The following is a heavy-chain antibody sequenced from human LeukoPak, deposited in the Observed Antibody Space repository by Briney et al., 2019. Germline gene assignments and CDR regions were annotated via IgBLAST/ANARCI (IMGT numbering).Heavy chain of an antibody. CDR1: GGSFSGYY. CDR3: ARTSIYYDSSGYRS. D-gene: IGHD3-22*01. Sequence: SSETLSLTCAVYGGSFSGYYWSWIRQPPGKGLEWIGEINHSGSTNYNPSLKSRVTVSVDTSKNQFSLKLSSVTAADTAVYYCARTSIYYDSSGYRSWGQGTLVTVSS. CDR2: INHSGST. J-gene: IGHJ5*02. V-gene: IGHV4-34*01.